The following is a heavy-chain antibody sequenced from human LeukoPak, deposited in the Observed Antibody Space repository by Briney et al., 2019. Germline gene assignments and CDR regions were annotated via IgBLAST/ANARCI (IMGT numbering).Heavy chain of an antibody. D-gene: IGHD2-15*01. V-gene: IGHV4-59*04. J-gene: IGHJ6*02. Sequence: SETLSLTCTVSGGSISSYYWSWIRQLPGKGLEWIGNIHSSGNSFCNPSLKSRVTISVDTSKNQFSLKLSSVTAADTAMYYCEKDSHLDVWGQGTTVTVSS. CDR1: GGSISSYY. CDR3: EKDSHLDV. CDR2: IHSSGNS.